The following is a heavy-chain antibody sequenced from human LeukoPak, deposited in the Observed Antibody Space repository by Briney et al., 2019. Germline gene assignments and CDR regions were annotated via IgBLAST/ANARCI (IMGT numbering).Heavy chain of an antibody. Sequence: GASVKVSCKASGYTFSDYAIHWVRQAPGQGLEWMGWVNPNTGGTSYAQKFQGRVTMTRDTSISTAYMELSRLRSDDTTVYYCARSFSSFNWFDPWGQGTLVTVSS. CDR2: VNPNTGGT. J-gene: IGHJ5*02. CDR1: GYTFSDYA. V-gene: IGHV1-2*02. CDR3: ARSFSSFNWFDP. D-gene: IGHD3-3*02.